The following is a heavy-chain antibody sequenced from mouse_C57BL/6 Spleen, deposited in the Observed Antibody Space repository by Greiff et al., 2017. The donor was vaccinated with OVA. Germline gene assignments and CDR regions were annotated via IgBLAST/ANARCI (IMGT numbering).Heavy chain of an antibody. V-gene: IGHV2-5*01. CDR2: IWRGGST. CDR3: AKGGPYYSNSYYFDY. Sequence: QVQLKQSGPGLVQPSQSLSITCTVSGFSLTSYGVHWVRQSPGKGLEWLGVIWRGGSTDYNAAFMSRLSITKDNSKSQVFFKMNSLQADDTAIYYCAKGGPYYSNSYYFDYWGQGTTLTVSS. J-gene: IGHJ2*01. D-gene: IGHD2-5*01. CDR1: GFSLTSYG.